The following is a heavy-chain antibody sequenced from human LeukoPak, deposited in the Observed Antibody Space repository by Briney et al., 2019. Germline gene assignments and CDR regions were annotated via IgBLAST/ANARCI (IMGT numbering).Heavy chain of an antibody. J-gene: IGHJ4*02. CDR1: SGSIRTSY. D-gene: IGHD5-12*01. Sequence: KPSETLSLTCTVSSGSIRTSYWSWIRQPPGKGLEWIGYIYYSGSTNYNPSLKSRVTISVDTSKNQFSLKLSSVTAADTAVYYCARGGVYSGYEYFDYWGQGTLVTVSS. V-gene: IGHV4-59*01. CDR2: IYYSGST. CDR3: ARGGVYSGYEYFDY.